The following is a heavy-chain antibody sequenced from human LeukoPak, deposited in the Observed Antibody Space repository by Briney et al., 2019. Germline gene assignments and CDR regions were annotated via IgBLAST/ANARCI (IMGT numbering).Heavy chain of an antibody. CDR1: GGSISFHY. V-gene: IGHV4-59*11. Sequence: PSETLSLTCTVSGGSISFHYWSWIRQPPGKGLEWIGYIHLSGSTYYDPSLRSRVTISGGTSKNQFSLRLNSVTAADTAVYYCARGGVWYFDLWGRGTLVTVSS. CDR3: ARGGVWYFDL. J-gene: IGHJ2*01. D-gene: IGHD3-16*01. CDR2: IHLSGST.